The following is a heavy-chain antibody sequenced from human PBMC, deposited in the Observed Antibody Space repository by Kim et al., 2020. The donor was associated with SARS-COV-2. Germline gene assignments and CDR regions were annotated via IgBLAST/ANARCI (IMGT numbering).Heavy chain of an antibody. Sequence: SETLSLTCAVYGGSFSGYYWSWIRQPPGKGLEWIGEINHSGSTNYNPSLKSRVTISVDTSKNQFSLKLSSVTAADTAVYYCARGLRPNWNYHYYYGMDVWGQGTTVTVSS. CDR2: INHSGST. CDR3: ARGLRPNWNYHYYYGMDV. V-gene: IGHV4-34*01. CDR1: GGSFSGYY. J-gene: IGHJ6*02. D-gene: IGHD1-20*01.